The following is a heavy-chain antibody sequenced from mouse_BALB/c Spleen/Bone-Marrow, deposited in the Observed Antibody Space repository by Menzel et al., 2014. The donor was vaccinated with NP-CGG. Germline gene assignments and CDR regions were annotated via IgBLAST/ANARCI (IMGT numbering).Heavy chain of an antibody. D-gene: IGHD2-4*01. V-gene: IGHV14-3*02. CDR3: ARWGDYYDYDPFPY. Sequence: VQLQQSGADLVKPGASVKLSCTASPFNIKDSYIHWVKQRPEQGLEWIGRIDPATGHTKYDPKFQDKATITAYTSSNTAYLQLSSLTSEDTAVYYCARWGDYYDYDPFPYWGQGTLVTVSA. CDR1: PFNIKDSY. J-gene: IGHJ3*01. CDR2: IDPATGHT.